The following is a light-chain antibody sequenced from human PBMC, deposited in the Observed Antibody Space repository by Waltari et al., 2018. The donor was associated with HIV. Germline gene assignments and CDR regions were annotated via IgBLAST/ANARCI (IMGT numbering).Light chain of an antibody. Sequence: DIQMTQSPSSLSASVGDRVTITCRASQTISSYFNWYQQKPGKAPKLLIYAASSLQSGVPSRFSGSGSGTDFTLTISSLQPEDFATYYCQQSYSPLTFGGGTKVEI. CDR2: AAS. CDR3: QQSYSPLT. J-gene: IGKJ4*01. V-gene: IGKV1-39*01. CDR1: QTISSY.